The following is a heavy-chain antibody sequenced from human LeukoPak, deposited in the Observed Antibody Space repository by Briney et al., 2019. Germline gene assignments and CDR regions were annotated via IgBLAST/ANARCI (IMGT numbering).Heavy chain of an antibody. CDR2: ISSSSSSI. CDR3: ARDKSGSDSARGAVIDI. J-gene: IGHJ3*02. V-gene: IGHV3-48*02. Sequence: GGSLRLSCAASGFTFSSFNMNWVRQAPGKGLEWVSYISSSSSSIYYADSARGRSTISRDNAKNSLYLQMNSLRDEDTAVYYCARDKSGSDSARGAVIDICGQGAMVTVSS. D-gene: IGHD1-26*01. CDR1: GFTFSSFN.